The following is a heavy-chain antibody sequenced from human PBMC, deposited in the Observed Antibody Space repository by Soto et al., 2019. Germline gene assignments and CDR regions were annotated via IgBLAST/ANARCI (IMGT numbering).Heavy chain of an antibody. CDR2: INSSSSYT. CDR3: AGHMAIVGVYCFDY. D-gene: IGHD1-26*01. J-gene: IGHJ4*02. CDR1: GFTFSDYY. Sequence: GGSLRLSCAASGFTFSDYYMSWIRQAAGKGLEWVSYINSSSSYTNYADSVKGRFTISRDNAKNSLYLQMNSLRAEDTAVYYCAGHMAIVGVYCFDYWGQGTLVTVSS. V-gene: IGHV3-11*06.